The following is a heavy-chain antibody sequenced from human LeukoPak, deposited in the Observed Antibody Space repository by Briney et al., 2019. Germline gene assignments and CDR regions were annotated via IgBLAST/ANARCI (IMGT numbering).Heavy chain of an antibody. CDR1: GFTFSSYA. D-gene: IGHD3-10*01. CDR3: AKDSGDGSGSYLRHGMDV. CDR2: ISGSGGST. V-gene: IGHV3-23*01. Sequence: GGSLRLSCAASGFTFSSYAMSWVRQAPGRGLEWVSAISGSGGSTYYADSVKGRFTISRDNSKNSLYLQMNSLRAEDTALYYCAKDSGDGSGSYLRHGMDVWGQGTTVTVSS. J-gene: IGHJ6*02.